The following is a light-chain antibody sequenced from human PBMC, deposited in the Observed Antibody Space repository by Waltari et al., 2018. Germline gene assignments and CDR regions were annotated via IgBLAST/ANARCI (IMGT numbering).Light chain of an antibody. V-gene: IGLV2-14*03. J-gene: IGLJ2*01. CDR1: SNDVGASNF. CDR2: DFT. Sequence: QSALTQPASVSGSPGQSITISCTGTSNDVGASNFVSWYQQHPGRAPQLMIYDFTERPSVLSYPFSGSKSANTASLTISGLLPEDEAIYYCSSFTDTHTLLFGGGTTVTVL. CDR3: SSFTDTHTLL.